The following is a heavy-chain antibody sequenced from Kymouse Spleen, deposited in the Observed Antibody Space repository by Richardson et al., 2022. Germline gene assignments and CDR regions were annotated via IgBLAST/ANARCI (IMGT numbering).Heavy chain of an antibody. D-gene: IGHD3-10*01. J-gene: IGHJ6*02. CDR3: ARITMVRGAVPTTTTTVWTS. CDR2: INHSGST. CDR1: GGSFSGYY. V-gene: IGHV4-34*01. Sequence: QVQLQQWGAGLLKPSETLSLTCAVYGGSFSGYYWSWIRQPPGKGLEWIGEINHSGSTNYNPSLKSRVTISVDTSKNQFSLKLSSVTAADTAVYYCARITMVRGAVPTTTTTVWTSGAKGPRSPSPQ.